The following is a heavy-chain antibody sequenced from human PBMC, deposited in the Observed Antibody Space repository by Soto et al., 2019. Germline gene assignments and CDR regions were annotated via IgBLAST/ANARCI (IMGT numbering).Heavy chain of an antibody. CDR3: ARGLILWFGELSRRGGYYSYMDV. V-gene: IGHV4-34*01. J-gene: IGHJ6*03. Sequence: QVQLQQWGAGLLKPSETLSLTCAVYGGSFSGYQWTWIRQTPGKGLEWIGEINDSGNINYNPSLKGRVTILLGTPKKQNPLRLSCVTAADSAVYYCARGLILWFGELSRRGGYYSYMDVWGKGTTVTVSS. CDR1: GGSFSGYQ. D-gene: IGHD3-10*01. CDR2: INDSGNI.